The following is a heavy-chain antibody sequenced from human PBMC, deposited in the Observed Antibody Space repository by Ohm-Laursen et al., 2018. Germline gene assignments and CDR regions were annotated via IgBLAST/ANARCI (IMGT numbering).Heavy chain of an antibody. V-gene: IGHV3-66*01. CDR2: IYSGGST. D-gene: IGHD3-16*01. J-gene: IGHJ4*02. CDR3: ARGGLYSDLDY. CDR1: GFTVSSNY. Sequence: SLRLSCSASGFTVSSNYMSWVRQAPGKGLEWVSVIYSGGSTYYADSVKGRFTISRDNSKNTLYLQMNSLRAEDTAVYYCARGGLYSDLDYWGQGTLVTVSS.